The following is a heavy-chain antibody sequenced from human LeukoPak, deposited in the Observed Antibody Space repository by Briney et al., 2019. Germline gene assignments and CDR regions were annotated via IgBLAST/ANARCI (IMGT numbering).Heavy chain of an antibody. Sequence: SVKVSCKASGGTFSSYAISWVRQATGQGLEWMGGIIPIFGTANYAQKFQARVTITTDESTSTAYMELSSLRSEDTAVYYCARDDQESWNVLNYWGQGTLVTVSS. D-gene: IGHD1-1*01. J-gene: IGHJ4*02. CDR3: ARDDQESWNVLNY. CDR2: IIPIFGTA. CDR1: GGTFSSYA. V-gene: IGHV1-69*05.